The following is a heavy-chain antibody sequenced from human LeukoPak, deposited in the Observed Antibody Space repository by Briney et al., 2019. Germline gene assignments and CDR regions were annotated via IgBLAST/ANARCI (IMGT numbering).Heavy chain of an antibody. CDR3: TRLPGDCSGGSCYSNYFDY. D-gene: IGHD2-15*01. V-gene: IGHV3-73*01. CDR2: IRSKANSYAT. Sequence: PGGSLRLSCAASGFTFSGSAMHWVRQASGKGLEWVGRIRSKANSYATAYAASVKGRSTISRDDSKNTAYLQMNSLKTEDTAVYYCTRLPGDCSGGSCYSNYFDYWGQGTLVTVSS. J-gene: IGHJ4*02. CDR1: GFTFSGSA.